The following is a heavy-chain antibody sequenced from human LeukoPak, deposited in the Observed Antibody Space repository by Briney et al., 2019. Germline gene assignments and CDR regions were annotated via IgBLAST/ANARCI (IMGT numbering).Heavy chain of an antibody. D-gene: IGHD5-18*01. CDR2: IYYSGST. Sequence: SETLSLTCNVSGASISSYYWSWIRQPPGKGLEWIGYIYYSGSTKYNPSLKSRVTISVDTSKNQLSLKMRSVTAADTAVYYCARDPGYSYGYGFDDWGQGTLVTVSS. V-gene: IGHV4-59*01. J-gene: IGHJ4*02. CDR1: GASISSYY. CDR3: ARDPGYSYGYGFDD.